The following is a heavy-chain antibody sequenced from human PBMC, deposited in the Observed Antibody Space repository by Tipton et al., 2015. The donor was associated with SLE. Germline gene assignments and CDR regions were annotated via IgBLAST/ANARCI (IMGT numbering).Heavy chain of an antibody. CDR3: ARACLIFGVVHPYCYGMDV. V-gene: IGHV4-59*01. Sequence: GLVKPSETLSLTCTVSGGSISSYYWSWIRKPPGKGLEWIGYIYYSGSTNYNPSLKSRVTISVDTSKNQFSLKLSSVTAADTAVYYCARACLIFGVVHPYCYGMDVWGQGTTVTVSS. CDR1: GGSISSYY. J-gene: IGHJ6*02. D-gene: IGHD3-3*01. CDR2: IYYSGST.